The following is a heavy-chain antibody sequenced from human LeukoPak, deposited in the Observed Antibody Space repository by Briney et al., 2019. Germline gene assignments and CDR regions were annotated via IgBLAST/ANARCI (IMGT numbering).Heavy chain of an antibody. CDR1: GYSISSGYY. V-gene: IGHV4-38-2*02. CDR3: ARGRLYYYGSGSHLDY. Sequence: SETLSLTCTVSGYSISSGYYWGWIRQPPGKGLEWIGSIYYSGSTYYNPSLKSRVTITVDTSKNQFSLKLSSVTAADTAVYYCARGRLYYYGSGSHLDYWGQGTLVTVSS. CDR2: IYYSGST. J-gene: IGHJ4*02. D-gene: IGHD3-10*01.